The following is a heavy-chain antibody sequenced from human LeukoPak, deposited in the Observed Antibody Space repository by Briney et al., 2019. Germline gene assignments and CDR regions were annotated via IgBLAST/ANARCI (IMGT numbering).Heavy chain of an antibody. Sequence: GASVKVSCKASGYSFINFGLSWVRQAPGQGLEWMGWISAYNHNTNYAQKFRGRVTMTIDTSTTTVYMELRSLRSDDTAIYYCARDLMYCDTMSCYDGDFDYWGQGTPVTVSS. D-gene: IGHD2-2*01. V-gene: IGHV1-18*01. CDR3: ARDLMYCDTMSCYDGDFDY. J-gene: IGHJ4*02. CDR2: ISAYNHNT. CDR1: GYSFINFG.